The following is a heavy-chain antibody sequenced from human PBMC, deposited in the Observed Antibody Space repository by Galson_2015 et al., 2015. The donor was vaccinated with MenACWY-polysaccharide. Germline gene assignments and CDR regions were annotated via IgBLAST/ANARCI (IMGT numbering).Heavy chain of an antibody. CDR1: GFTFSSYS. Sequence: SLRLSCAASGFTFSSYSMNWVRQAPGKGLEWVSYISSSSSTIYYADSVKGRFTISRDNAKNSLYLQMNSLRDEDTAVYYCARGRRAYLWSYYFDYWGQGTLVTVSS. V-gene: IGHV3-48*02. CDR3: ARGRRAYLWSYYFDY. J-gene: IGHJ4*02. CDR2: ISSSSSTI. D-gene: IGHD2-21*01.